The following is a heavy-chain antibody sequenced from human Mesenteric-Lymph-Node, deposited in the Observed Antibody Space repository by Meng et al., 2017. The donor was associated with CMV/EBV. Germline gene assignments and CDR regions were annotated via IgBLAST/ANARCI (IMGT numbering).Heavy chain of an antibody. J-gene: IGHJ4*02. CDR2: IHSDGSGT. Sequence: GESLKISCAASGFAFSNYWVHWVRQAPGKGLVWVPRIHSDGSGTAYADSVKGRFTISRDNAKNTLYLQMNSLRAEDTAVYYCARASPYSSSYFDYWGQGTLVTVSS. D-gene: IGHD6-6*01. CDR3: ARASPYSSSYFDY. CDR1: GFAFSNYW. V-gene: IGHV3-74*01.